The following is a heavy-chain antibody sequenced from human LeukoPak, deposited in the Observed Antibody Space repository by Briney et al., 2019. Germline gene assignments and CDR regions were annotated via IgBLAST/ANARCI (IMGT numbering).Heavy chain of an antibody. CDR3: ARARASYNPFDY. CDR2: ISYDGSNK. V-gene: IGHV3-30*04. D-gene: IGHD5-24*01. CDR1: GFTFSSYA. J-gene: IGHJ4*02. Sequence: PGGSLRLFCAASGFTFSSYAMHWVRQAPGKGLEWVAVISYDGSNKYYADSVKGRFTISRDNSKNTLYLQMNSLRAEDAAVYYCARARASYNPFDYWGQGTLVTVSS.